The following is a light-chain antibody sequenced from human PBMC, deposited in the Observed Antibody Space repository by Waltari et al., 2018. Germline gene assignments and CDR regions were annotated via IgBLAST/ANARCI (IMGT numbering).Light chain of an antibody. V-gene: IGKV3-15*01. Sequence: EIVMTQSPATLSVSPGERATLSCRASQSLSDNLAWYQQQPGQAPRLLIYGASTRATGIPARFSGSGSGTDFTLTISSLQSEDFAIYYCQQYNTWPPITFGRGTRLEIK. CDR3: QQYNTWPPIT. J-gene: IGKJ5*01. CDR1: QSLSDN. CDR2: GAS.